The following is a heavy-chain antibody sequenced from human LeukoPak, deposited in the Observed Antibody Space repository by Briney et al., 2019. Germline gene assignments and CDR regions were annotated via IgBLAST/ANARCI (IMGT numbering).Heavy chain of an antibody. Sequence: VSVKVSCKASGYTFTGYYMHWVRQAPGQGLEWMGWINPNSGGTNYAQKFQGRVTMTRDTSISTAYMELSRLRSDDTAVYYCARPKRGYSYGFPFDYWGQETLVTVSS. CDR2: INPNSGGT. D-gene: IGHD5-18*01. V-gene: IGHV1-2*02. CDR3: ARPKRGYSYGFPFDY. J-gene: IGHJ4*02. CDR1: GYTFTGYY.